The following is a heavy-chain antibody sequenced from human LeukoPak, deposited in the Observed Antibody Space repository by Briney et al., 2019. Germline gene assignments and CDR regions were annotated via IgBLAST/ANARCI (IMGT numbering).Heavy chain of an antibody. J-gene: IGHJ5*02. CDR1: GYTFTGHY. D-gene: IGHD3-9*01. Sequence: ASVKVSCKASGYTFTGHYMHWVRQAPGQGLEWMGWINPNSGGTNYAQKFQGRVTMTRDTSISTAYMELSRLRSDDTAVYYCAAGYDILTGYSKNWFDPWGQGTLVTVSS. CDR3: AAGYDILTGYSKNWFDP. V-gene: IGHV1-2*02. CDR2: INPNSGGT.